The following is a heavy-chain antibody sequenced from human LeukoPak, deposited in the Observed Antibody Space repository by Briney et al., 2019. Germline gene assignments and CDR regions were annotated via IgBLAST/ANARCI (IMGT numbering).Heavy chain of an antibody. J-gene: IGHJ4*02. Sequence: SVKVSCKASGGTFSSYTISWVRQAPGQGLEWMGRIIPILGIANYAQKFQGRVTITTDESTSTAYMELSSLRSEDTAVYYCARATRTMIVEVGYWGQGTLVTVSS. V-gene: IGHV1-69*16. CDR1: GGTFSSYT. CDR2: IIPILGIA. D-gene: IGHD3-22*01. CDR3: ARATRTMIVEVGY.